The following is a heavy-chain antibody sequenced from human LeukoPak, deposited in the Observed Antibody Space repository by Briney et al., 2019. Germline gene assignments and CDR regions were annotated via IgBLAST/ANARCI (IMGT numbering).Heavy chain of an antibody. CDR2: INPNSGGT. J-gene: IGHJ5*02. D-gene: IGHD1-20*01. CDR1: GYAFAGYY. Sequence: ASVKVSYKASGYAFAGYYMHWVRQAPGQGLEWMGWINPNSGGTKYSQMFQGRVTMTRDTSISTAYMEVRRLKSDDTAVYYCARETQLTGTTNFWFDPWGQGTLVTVSS. CDR3: ARETQLTGTTNFWFDP. V-gene: IGHV1-2*02.